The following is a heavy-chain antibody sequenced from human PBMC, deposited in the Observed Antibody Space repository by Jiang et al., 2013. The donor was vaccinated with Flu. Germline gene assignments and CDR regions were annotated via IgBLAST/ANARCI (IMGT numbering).Heavy chain of an antibody. CDR2: IHPGNGNT. V-gene: IGHV1-3*01. J-gene: IGHJ2*01. CDR3: VRGDYSLGAYWYFDL. D-gene: IGHD5-12*01. Sequence: SGAEVKKPGASVKISCKASGYTFSKYAIHWVRQAPGQRLEWMGWIHPGNGNTKYSQKFQGRVTFTSDTSARTLYMELRSLSSEDTSTYSCVRGDYSLGAYWYFDLWGRGTLAAVSS. CDR1: GYTFSKYA.